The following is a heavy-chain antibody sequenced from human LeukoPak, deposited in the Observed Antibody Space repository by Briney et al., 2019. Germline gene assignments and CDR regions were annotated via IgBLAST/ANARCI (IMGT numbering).Heavy chain of an antibody. Sequence: SETLSLTCTVSGGSISSYYGSWIRQPPGQGLEWIGYIDYSGSTNYNPSLKSRVTISVDTSKNQFSLKLSSVTAADTAVYYCARGSGGSHYDYWGQGTLVTVSS. J-gene: IGHJ4*02. CDR1: GGSISSYY. D-gene: IGHD1-26*01. V-gene: IGHV4-59*01. CDR3: ARGSGGSHYDY. CDR2: IDYSGST.